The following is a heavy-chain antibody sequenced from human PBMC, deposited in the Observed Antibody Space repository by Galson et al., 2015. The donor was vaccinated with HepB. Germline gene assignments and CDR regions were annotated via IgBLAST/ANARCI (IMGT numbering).Heavy chain of an antibody. CDR2: IKQDGSEK. V-gene: IGHV3-7*03. J-gene: IGHJ4*02. CDR3: ARGGSSSSYYWHY. Sequence: SLRLSCAASGFSFSGYWMTWVRQAPGRGLEWVANIKQDGSEKYHVDSVKGRFTISRDNAKNSLYLQMNSLRAEDTAVYYCARGGSSSSYYWHYWGQRTLVTVSS. D-gene: IGHD6-13*01. CDR1: GFSFSGYW.